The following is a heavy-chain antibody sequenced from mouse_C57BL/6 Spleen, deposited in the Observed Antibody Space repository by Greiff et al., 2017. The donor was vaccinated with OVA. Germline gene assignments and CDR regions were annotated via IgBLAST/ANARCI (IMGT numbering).Heavy chain of an antibody. CDR1: GYTFTSYW. V-gene: IGHV1-55*01. CDR2: IYPGSGST. D-gene: IGHD1-1*01. J-gene: IGHJ2*01. Sequence: QVHVKQPGAELVKPGASVKMSCKASGYTFTSYWITWVKQRPGQGLEWIGDIYPGSGSTNYNEKFKSKATLTVDTSSSTAYMQLSSLTSEDSAIYDCAIFYYGSSYYFDYWGQGTTLTVSS. CDR3: AIFYYGSSYYFDY.